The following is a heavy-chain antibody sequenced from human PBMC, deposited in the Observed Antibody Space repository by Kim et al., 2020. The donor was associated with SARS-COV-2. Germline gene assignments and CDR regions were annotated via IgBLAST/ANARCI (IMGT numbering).Heavy chain of an antibody. J-gene: IGHJ5*02. CDR1: DASISSSSC. CDR3: ARGVSSAWTLRAWFDP. V-gene: IGHV4-4*02. CDR2: VDHSGTT. Sequence: SETLSLTCVVSDASISSSSCWSWVRQPPGKGLEWIGEVDHSGTTSYNVSLKSRVTISVDKSKNQFSLRLNSVSAGDTAVYYCARGVSSAWTLRAWFDPWGQGSLVTVSP. D-gene: IGHD3-22*01.